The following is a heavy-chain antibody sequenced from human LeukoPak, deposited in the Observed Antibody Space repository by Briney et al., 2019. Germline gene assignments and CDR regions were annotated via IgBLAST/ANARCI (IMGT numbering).Heavy chain of an antibody. D-gene: IGHD3-3*01. CDR1: GFTFSSYS. Sequence: GGSLRLSCAASGFTFSSYSMNWVRQAPGKGLEWVSSISSSSSYIYYADSVKGRFTISRDNAKNSLYLQMNSLRAEDTAVYYCARDQLDYDFWSGYYVNYYYYGMDVWGQGTTVTVSS. CDR2: ISSSSSYI. V-gene: IGHV3-21*01. CDR3: ARDQLDYDFWSGYYVNYYYYGMDV. J-gene: IGHJ6*02.